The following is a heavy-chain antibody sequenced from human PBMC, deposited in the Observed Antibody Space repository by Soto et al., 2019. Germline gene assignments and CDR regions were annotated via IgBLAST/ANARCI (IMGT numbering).Heavy chain of an antibody. Sequence: QAQLVQSGAEVKKPGSAVKVSCKACGGTFRSYAMNWVRQAPGQGLEWMGGITPMLGSANYGQRFQGRVTITADESTRTAYMELNSLRSEDTAVYYCARAIVMVVFGGHQYHAMDVWGQGTTVTVSS. D-gene: IGHD2-15*01. CDR3: ARAIVMVVFGGHQYHAMDV. V-gene: IGHV1-69*12. CDR2: ITPMLGSA. CDR1: GGTFRSYA. J-gene: IGHJ6*02.